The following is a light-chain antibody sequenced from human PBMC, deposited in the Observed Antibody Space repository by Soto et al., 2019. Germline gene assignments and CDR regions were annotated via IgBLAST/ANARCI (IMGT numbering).Light chain of an antibody. CDR1: SSDVGGYNY. CDR2: EVS. CDR3: ISYTSSSTSYV. J-gene: IGLJ1*01. V-gene: IGLV2-14*01. Sequence: HSALTPPASVSGSPGQSITISCTGTSSDVGGYNYVAWYQQHPGKVPRLMIYEVSNRPSGVSNRFSGSKSGSTASLTISGLQAEDEADYYCISYTSSSTSYVFGTGTKLTVL.